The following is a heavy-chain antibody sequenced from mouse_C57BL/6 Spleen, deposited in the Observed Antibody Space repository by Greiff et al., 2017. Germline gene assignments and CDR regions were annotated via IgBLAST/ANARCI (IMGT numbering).Heavy chain of an antibody. CDR1: GYTFTSYW. J-gene: IGHJ2*01. D-gene: IGHD1-1*01. Sequence: QVQLQQPGAELVRPGTSVKLSCKASGYTFTSYWMHWVKQRPGQGLEWIGVIDPSDSYTNYNQKFKGKATLTVDTSSSTAYLQLSILTSVDSAVYSWARGGYCSSGYFDYWDQCTTRTVSS. CDR2: IDPSDSYT. V-gene: IGHV1-59*01. CDR3: ARGGYCSSGYFDY.